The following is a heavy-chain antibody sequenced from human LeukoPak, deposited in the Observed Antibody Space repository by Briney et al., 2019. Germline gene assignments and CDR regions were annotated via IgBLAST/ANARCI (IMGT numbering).Heavy chain of an antibody. CDR1: GFTFSTYA. CDR2: ISSSGGST. Sequence: GGSLRLSCVASGFTFSTYAMSWVRQAPGKGLEWVSAISSSGGSTYYADSVKGRFTISRDNAKNSLYLQMNSLRVEDTAVYYCARGWFDPWGQGTLVTVSS. V-gene: IGHV3-23*01. CDR3: ARGWFDP. J-gene: IGHJ5*02.